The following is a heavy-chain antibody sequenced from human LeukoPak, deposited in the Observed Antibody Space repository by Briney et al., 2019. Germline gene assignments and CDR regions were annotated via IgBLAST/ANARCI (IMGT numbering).Heavy chain of an antibody. CDR2: IRSDSGNT. J-gene: IGHJ4*02. CDR1: GYTFTQYF. CDR3: ARDLSSTPNWELDY. V-gene: IGHV1-2*06. Sequence: GAAVKVSCKASGYTFTQYFIHWVRQAPGQGLEWMGRIRSDSGNTGYAQRFQGRVTMTRDTSITTVYMELHSLTFDDAAVYYCARDLSSTPNWELDYWGQGALVTVSS. D-gene: IGHD1-26*01.